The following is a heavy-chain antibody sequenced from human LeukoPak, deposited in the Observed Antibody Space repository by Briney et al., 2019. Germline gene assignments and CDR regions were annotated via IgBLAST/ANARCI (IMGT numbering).Heavy chain of an antibody. J-gene: IGHJ5*02. CDR3: ARTKPRYCSSTSCPSHWFDP. CDR2: ISPNSGAT. D-gene: IGHD2-2*01. Sequence: ASVKVSCKASGYTFTGYYMHWVRQAPGQGLEWMGWISPNSGATNYAQKLQGRVTMTTDTSTSTAYMELRSLRSDDTAVYYCARTKPRYCSSTSCPSHWFDPWGQGTLVTVSS. V-gene: IGHV1-2*02. CDR1: GYTFTGYY.